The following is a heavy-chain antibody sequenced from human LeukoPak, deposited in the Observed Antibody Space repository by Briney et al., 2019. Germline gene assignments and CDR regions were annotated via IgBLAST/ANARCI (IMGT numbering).Heavy chain of an antibody. D-gene: IGHD3-10*01. J-gene: IGHJ4*02. V-gene: IGHV3-23*01. CDR2: INGDGGST. CDR3: AKWGAQSGSYRVVDC. Sequence: PGGSLRLSCAASGITFRSYAMSWVRQARGKGLEWVSAINGDGGSTYYVDSVKGRFTISRDNSNNTLFLQMNSLRVEDTAVYYCAKWGAQSGSYRVVDCWGRGTLVTVSS. CDR1: GITFRSYA.